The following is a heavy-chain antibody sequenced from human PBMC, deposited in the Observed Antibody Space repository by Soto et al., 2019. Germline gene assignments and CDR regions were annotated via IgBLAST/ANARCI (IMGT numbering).Heavy chain of an antibody. CDR3: ARYSISQPWGYYYYYMDV. J-gene: IGHJ6*03. D-gene: IGHD6-6*01. CDR2: IYYSGST. CDR1: GGSISSYY. Sequence: ETLSLTCTVSGGSISSYYWSWIRQPPGKGLEWIGYIYYSGSTNYNPSLKSRVTISVDTSKNQFSLKLSSVTAADTAVYYCARYSISQPWGYYYYYMDVWGKATTVTVSS. V-gene: IGHV4-59*08.